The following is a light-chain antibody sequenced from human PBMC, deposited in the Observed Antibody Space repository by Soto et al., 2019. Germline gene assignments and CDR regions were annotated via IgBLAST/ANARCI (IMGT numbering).Light chain of an antibody. CDR1: QSLSVSY. J-gene: IGKJ1*01. V-gene: IGKV3-20*01. Sequence: ESVFTHSSGTLSLSPRDRATLSCRASQSLSVSYIAWYQQRPGQPPRLLMYGAFTRAAGVPARFSGSASGTEFTLTSSSLQPEDFATYYCEQSYRSPTFGQGTKVDNK. CDR2: GAF. CDR3: EQSYRSPT.